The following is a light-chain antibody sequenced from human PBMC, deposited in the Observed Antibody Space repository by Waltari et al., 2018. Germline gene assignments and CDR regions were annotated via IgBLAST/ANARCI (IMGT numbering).Light chain of an antibody. CDR2: DVN. Sequence: QSALTQPASVSASPGQSITISCTGTSCDIVGSDFVSWYQHHPGRAPKVLIFDVNHRPSGISDRFSGSKSGNTASLTISGLQAEDDADYYCSSPSTNNVVVFGGGTKVTVL. CDR1: SCDIVGSDF. V-gene: IGLV2-14*01. J-gene: IGLJ2*01. CDR3: SSPSTNNVVV.